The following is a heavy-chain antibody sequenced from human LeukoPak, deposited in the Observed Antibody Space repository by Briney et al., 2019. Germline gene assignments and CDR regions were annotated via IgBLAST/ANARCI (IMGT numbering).Heavy chain of an antibody. J-gene: IGHJ4*01. CDR3: ARDSAHRSSGYEFDD. Sequence: SLSCANYGVTRSSCAKHWSRQAPGKGKERVAIISYDGSNKYYADSVKGRFTISRDNSKNTLYLQMNSLRAEDTAVYYCARDSAHRSSGYEFDDWGDGTLVTVSS. CDR2: ISYDGSNK. D-gene: IGHD5-12*01. V-gene: IGHV3-30-3*01. CDR1: GVTRSSCA.